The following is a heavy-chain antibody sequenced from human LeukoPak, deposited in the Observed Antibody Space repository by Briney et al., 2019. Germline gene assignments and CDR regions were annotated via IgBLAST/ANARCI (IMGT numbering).Heavy chain of an antibody. D-gene: IGHD3-9*01. V-gene: IGHV3-64D*06. CDR2: VSSNGGST. Sequence: GGSLRLSCSASGFTFSSYTMHWVRQAPGKGLEYVSAVSSNGGSTYYADSVKGRFTISRDNSKNTLYLQMSSLRAEDTAVYYCVPYYDVLTCFYTGYWGQGTLVTVSS. J-gene: IGHJ4*02. CDR3: VPYYDVLTCFYTGY. CDR1: GFTFSSYT.